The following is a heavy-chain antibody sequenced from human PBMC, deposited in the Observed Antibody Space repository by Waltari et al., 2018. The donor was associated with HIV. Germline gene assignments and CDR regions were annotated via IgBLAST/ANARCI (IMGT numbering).Heavy chain of an antibody. D-gene: IGHD3-22*01. CDR2: ISGSGGST. V-gene: IGHV3-23*01. J-gene: IGHJ3*02. CDR3: AKEGIIVITDAFDI. CDR1: GFTFSIYA. Sequence: VQLLESGGEWVQPGGSLRLPCAASGFTFSIYAMSWVRQAPGKGLEWVSSISGSGGSTYYADSVKGRFTVSRDNSKDTLFLQMNSLRAEDTALYYCAKEGIIVITDAFDIWGQGTMVIVSS.